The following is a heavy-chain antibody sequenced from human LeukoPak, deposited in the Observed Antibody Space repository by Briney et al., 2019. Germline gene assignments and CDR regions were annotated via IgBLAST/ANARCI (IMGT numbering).Heavy chain of an antibody. CDR2: INSDGSST. V-gene: IGHV3-74*01. CDR3: ARASSYSSGWPTLYYYGMDV. CDR1: GFTFSSHW. D-gene: IGHD6-19*01. Sequence: PGGSLRLSCAASGFTFSSHWMHWVRQAPGKGLVWVSRINSDGSSTSYADSVKGRFTISRDNAKNTLYLQMNSLRAEDTAVYYCARASSYSSGWPTLYYYGMDVWGQGTTVTVSS. J-gene: IGHJ6*02.